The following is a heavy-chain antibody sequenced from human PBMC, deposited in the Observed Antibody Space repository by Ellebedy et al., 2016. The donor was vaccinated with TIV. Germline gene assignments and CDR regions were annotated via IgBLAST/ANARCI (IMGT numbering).Heavy chain of an antibody. Sequence: GESLKICCAASGFTFSSYTINWVRQTPGKGLEWVSFISSSGSYLYYADSEKGRFTISRDNGKNSLYLPMKSLRVNETAVYYCATSRARVYWGPGTLVTVSS. CDR3: ATSRARVY. CDR1: GFTFSSYT. CDR2: ISSSGSYL. V-gene: IGHV3-21*01. J-gene: IGHJ4*02.